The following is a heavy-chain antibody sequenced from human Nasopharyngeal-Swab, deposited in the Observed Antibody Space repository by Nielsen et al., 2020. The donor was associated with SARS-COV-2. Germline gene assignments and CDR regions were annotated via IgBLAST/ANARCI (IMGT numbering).Heavy chain of an antibody. V-gene: IGHV3-73*01. CDR2: IGDKDHSYAT. J-gene: IGHJ4*02. CDR3: TTDFYFDY. CDR1: GFIFSASA. Sequence: GESLKISCAASGFIFSASAMHWVRQASGKGLEWVGRIGDKDHSYATTYAASVQGRFTISRDDSKNTAFLQMDSLKTEDSALYYCTTDFYFDYWGQGTLVTVSS.